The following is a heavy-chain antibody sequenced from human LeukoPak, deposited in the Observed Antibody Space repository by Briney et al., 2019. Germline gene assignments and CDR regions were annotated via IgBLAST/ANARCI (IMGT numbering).Heavy chain of an antibody. V-gene: IGHV4-31*03. CDR3: ARSSRDYYGSSSFFDY. CDR1: GGSISSGGYY. Sequence: SETLSLTCTVSGGSISSGGYYWSWIRQHPGKGLEWIGYIYYSGSTYCNPSLKSRLTISVDTSQNQFSLKLSSVTAADTAVYYCARSSRDYYGSSSFFDYWGQGTLVTVSS. CDR2: IYYSGST. J-gene: IGHJ4*02. D-gene: IGHD3-10*01.